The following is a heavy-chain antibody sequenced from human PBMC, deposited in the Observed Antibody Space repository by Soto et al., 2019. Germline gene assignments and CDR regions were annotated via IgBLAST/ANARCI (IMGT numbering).Heavy chain of an antibody. CDR2: IYYSGST. CDR1: GGSISSSSYY. Sequence: SETLSLTCTVSGGSISSSSYYWGWIRQPPGKGLEWIGSIYYSGSTYYNPSLKSRVTITKDTSTTTSYMELSSLRFEDSAVYYCARDLNDDQPSRIFDHWGQGTLVTVSS. V-gene: IGHV4-39*02. J-gene: IGHJ4*02. CDR3: ARDLNDDQPSRIFDH. D-gene: IGHD1-1*01.